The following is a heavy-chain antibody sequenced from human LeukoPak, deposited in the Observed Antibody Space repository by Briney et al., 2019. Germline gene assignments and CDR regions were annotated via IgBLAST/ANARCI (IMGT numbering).Heavy chain of an antibody. D-gene: IGHD3-3*01. CDR2: ISGSGGTT. CDR3: IADNGVRFLEVDY. V-gene: IGHV3-23*01. J-gene: IGHJ4*02. Sequence: PGGSLRLSCAASGFTFSSYALSWVRQAPGKGLEWVSAISGSGGTTYYADSVKGRFTISRDNSKNTLYLQMNSLKAEDTAVYYCIADNGVRFLEVDYWGLGTLVTVSS. CDR1: GFTFSSYA.